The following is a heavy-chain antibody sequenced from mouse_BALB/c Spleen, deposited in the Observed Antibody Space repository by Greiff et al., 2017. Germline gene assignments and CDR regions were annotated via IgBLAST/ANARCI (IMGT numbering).Heavy chain of an antibody. V-gene: IGHV1-5*01. Sequence: EVQLQQSGTVLARPGASVKMSCKASGYTFTSYWMHWVKQRPGQGLEWIGAIYPGNSDTSYNQKFKGKAKLTAVTSTSTAYMELSSLTNEDSAVYYCTSYDGYYVFAYWGQGTLVTVSA. CDR3: TSYDGYYVFAY. J-gene: IGHJ3*01. D-gene: IGHD2-3*01. CDR1: GYTFTSYW. CDR2: IYPGNSDT.